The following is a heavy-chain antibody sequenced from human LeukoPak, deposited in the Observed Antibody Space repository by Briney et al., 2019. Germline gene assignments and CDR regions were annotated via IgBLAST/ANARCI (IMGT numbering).Heavy chain of an antibody. CDR1: GFTFDDYG. CDR2: INWNGGST. V-gene: IGHV3-20*04. Sequence: PGGSLRLSCAASGFTFDDYGMSWVRQAPGKGLEWVSGINWNGGSTGYADSVKGRFTISRDNAKNSLYLQMNSLRAEDTALYYCARGANNYDSSGYYNPEAFDIWGQGTMVTVSS. J-gene: IGHJ3*02. D-gene: IGHD3-22*01. CDR3: ARGANNYDSSGYYNPEAFDI.